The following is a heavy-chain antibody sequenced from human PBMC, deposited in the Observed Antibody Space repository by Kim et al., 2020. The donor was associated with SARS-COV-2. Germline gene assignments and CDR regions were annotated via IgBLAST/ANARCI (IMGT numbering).Heavy chain of an antibody. V-gene: IGHV1-46*01. Sequence: ASVKVSCKASGYTFTTYYIHWVRQAPGQGLEWMGIINPSGGSTLYAQKFQDRVIMTRDTSTSTVYMELSSLKSEDTAVYYCARDIHRVGATMIILVASMDVWGQGTTVTVSS. CDR2: INPSGGST. D-gene: IGHD3-22*01. CDR1: GYTFTTYY. J-gene: IGHJ6*02. CDR3: ARDIHRVGATMIILVASMDV.